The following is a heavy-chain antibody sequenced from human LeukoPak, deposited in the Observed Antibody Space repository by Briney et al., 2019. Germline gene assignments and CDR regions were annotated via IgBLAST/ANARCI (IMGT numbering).Heavy chain of an antibody. CDR2: INPNSGGT. Sequence: ASVKVSCKASGYTFTGYYMHWVRQAPGQGLEWMGWINPNSGGTNYAQKFQGRVTMTRDTSISIAYMELSRLRSDDTAVYYCARVTLAAAGSYYMDVWGKGTTVTVSS. J-gene: IGHJ6*03. CDR3: ARVTLAAAGSYYMDV. V-gene: IGHV1-2*02. CDR1: GYTFTGYY. D-gene: IGHD6-13*01.